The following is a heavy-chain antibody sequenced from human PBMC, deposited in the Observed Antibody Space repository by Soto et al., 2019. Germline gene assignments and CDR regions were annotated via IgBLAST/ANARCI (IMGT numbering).Heavy chain of an antibody. V-gene: IGHV3-30*18. CDR2: ISYDGSNK. D-gene: IGHD4-17*01. Sequence: QVQLVESGGGVVQPGRSLRLSCAASGFTFSSYGMHWVRQAPGKGLEWVAVISYDGSNKYYADSVKGRFTISRDNSKNTLYPQMNSLRAEDTAVYYCAKEAGYGGNSFPFDYWGQGTLVTVSS. CDR1: GFTFSSYG. CDR3: AKEAGYGGNSFPFDY. J-gene: IGHJ4*02.